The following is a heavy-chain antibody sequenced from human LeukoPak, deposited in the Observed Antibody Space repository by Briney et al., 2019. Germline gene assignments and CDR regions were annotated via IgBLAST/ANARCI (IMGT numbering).Heavy chain of an antibody. V-gene: IGHV1-2*02. CDR3: ARDITGHNWFDP. D-gene: IGHD1-14*01. Sequence: ASVKVSCKASGYTFTSYYMHWVRQAPGQGLEWMGWINPNSGGTNYAQKFQGRVTMTRDTSISTAYMELSRLRSDDTTVYYCARDITGHNWFDPWGQGTLVTVSS. J-gene: IGHJ5*02. CDR1: GYTFTSYY. CDR2: INPNSGGT.